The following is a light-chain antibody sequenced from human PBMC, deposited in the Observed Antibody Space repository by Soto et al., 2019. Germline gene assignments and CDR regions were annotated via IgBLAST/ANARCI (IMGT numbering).Light chain of an antibody. J-gene: IGKJ1*01. V-gene: IGKV2-24*01. CDR3: MRATQCPST. CDR1: QSLVHSDGNTY. CDR2: KIS. Sequence: DIVMTQTPLSSPVTLGQPASVTCRSSQSLVHSDGNTYLSWLHQRPGQPPRLLIYKISDRFSAVADRFSGCGAGTDFKVKIRRVEAEDVGVYYCMRATQCPSTFGQGTKVEIK.